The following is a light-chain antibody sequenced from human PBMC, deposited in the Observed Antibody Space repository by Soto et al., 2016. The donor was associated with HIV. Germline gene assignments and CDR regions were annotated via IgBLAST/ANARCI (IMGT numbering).Light chain of an antibody. V-gene: IGLV3-21*03. Sequence: SYVLTQPPSVSVAPGKTARITCGGNNIGRKSVHWYQQKPGQAPVLVVYADSDRPSGIPERFSGSNSGNTATLTISRVEAGDEADYCCQVWDSSSDHPVFGGGTKLTVL. CDR2: ADS. CDR1: NIGRKS. CDR3: QVWDSSSDHPV. J-gene: IGLJ2*01.